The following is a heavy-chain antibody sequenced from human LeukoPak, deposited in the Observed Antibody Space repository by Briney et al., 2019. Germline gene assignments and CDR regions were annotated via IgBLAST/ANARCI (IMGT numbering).Heavy chain of an antibody. Sequence: GGSLRPSCAASGFTFKSYAMTWVRQAPGKGLEWVSTISSSSSYTNYADSVKGRFTISRDNAKNSLYLQMNSLRAEDTAVYYCASLGRGVSDYWGQGTLVTVSS. CDR1: GFTFKSYA. CDR3: ASLGRGVSDY. D-gene: IGHD3-10*01. J-gene: IGHJ4*02. V-gene: IGHV3-21*04. CDR2: ISSSSSYT.